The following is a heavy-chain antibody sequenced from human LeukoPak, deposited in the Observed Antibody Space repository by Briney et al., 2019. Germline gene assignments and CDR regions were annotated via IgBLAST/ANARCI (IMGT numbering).Heavy chain of an antibody. CDR1: GFTFSTYG. CDR2: ISGSGGKT. J-gene: IGHJ4*02. V-gene: IGHV3-23*01. Sequence: GGSLRLSCAASGFTFSTYGMTRVRQAPGKGLEWVSDISGSGGKTQYADSVKGRFTMSRDNSKNTLYLQMSSLRVEDTAIYYCAKQGDRAYFDYWGQGTLVTVSS. D-gene: IGHD3-10*01. CDR3: AKQGDRAYFDY.